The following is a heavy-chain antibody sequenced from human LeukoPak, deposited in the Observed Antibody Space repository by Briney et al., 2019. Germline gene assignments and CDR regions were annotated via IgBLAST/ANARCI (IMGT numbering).Heavy chain of an antibody. D-gene: IGHD3-9*01. J-gene: IGHJ4*02. CDR3: ARDLGVGAGYFDWRAGGGDY. V-gene: IGHV1-2*02. CDR1: GYSFTGYY. Sequence: ASVKVSCKASGYSFTGYYMHWVRQPPGQGLEWMGWINPNSGGTNYAQKFQSRVTMTRDTSIRTAYMALSRLRSDDTAVYYCARDLGVGAGYFDWRAGGGDYWGQGTLVTVSS. CDR2: INPNSGGT.